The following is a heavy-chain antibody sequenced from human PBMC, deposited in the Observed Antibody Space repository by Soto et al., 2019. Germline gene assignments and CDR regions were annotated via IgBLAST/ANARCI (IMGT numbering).Heavy chain of an antibody. D-gene: IGHD3-16*01. V-gene: IGHV3-15*01. Sequence: GGSLRLSCAASGFTFSYAWMSWVRQAPGKGLEWVGRIKGKTDGATTDYAAPVKGRFTISKDNSKNTLYLQMRRLKAGERAVYYCNTAGLSKWGQGTLVTVSS. CDR3: NTAGLSK. CDR2: IKGKTDGATT. CDR1: GFTFSYAW. J-gene: IGHJ4*02.